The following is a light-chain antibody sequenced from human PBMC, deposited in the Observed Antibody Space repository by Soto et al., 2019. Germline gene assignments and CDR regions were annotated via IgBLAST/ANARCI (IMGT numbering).Light chain of an antibody. CDR2: DVS. V-gene: IGLV2-14*01. CDR1: SRDVGGYNY. J-gene: IGLJ2*01. Sequence: QSVLTQPASVSGSPGQSITISCTGTSRDVGGYNYVSWYQQHPGKAPKLMIYDVSNRPSGVSNRFSGSKSGNTASLTISGLQAEDEADYYCSSYTSSSPLVFGGGTKLTVL. CDR3: SSYTSSSPLV.